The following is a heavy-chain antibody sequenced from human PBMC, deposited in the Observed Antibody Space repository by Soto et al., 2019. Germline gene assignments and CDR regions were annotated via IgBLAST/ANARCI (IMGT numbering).Heavy chain of an antibody. D-gene: IGHD3-10*01. CDR1: GGTFSSYA. Sequence: QVQLVQSGAEVKKPGSSVKVSCKASGGTFSSYAISWVRQAPGQGLEWMGGIIPIFGTANYAQKFQGRVTITADESTSTAYMELSSLRSEDTAVHYCARGGYYGSGSYFDPEFDYWGHGTLVTVSS. V-gene: IGHV1-69*01. CDR2: IIPIFGTA. J-gene: IGHJ4*01. CDR3: ARGGYYGSGSYFDPEFDY.